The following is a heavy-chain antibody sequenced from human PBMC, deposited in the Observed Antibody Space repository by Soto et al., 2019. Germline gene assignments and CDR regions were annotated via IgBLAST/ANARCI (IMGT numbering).Heavy chain of an antibody. D-gene: IGHD4-17*01. Sequence: AVKVSCKASGGTFSSYTISWVRQAPGQGLEWMGRIIPILGIANYAQKFQGRVTITADKSTSTAYMELSSLRSEDTAVYYCARDRTDNWFDPWGQGTLVTVSS. CDR1: GGTFSSYT. J-gene: IGHJ5*02. CDR2: IIPILGIA. CDR3: ARDRTDNWFDP. V-gene: IGHV1-69*04.